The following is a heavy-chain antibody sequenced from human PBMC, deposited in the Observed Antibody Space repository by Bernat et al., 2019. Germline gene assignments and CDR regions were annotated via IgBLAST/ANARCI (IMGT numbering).Heavy chain of an antibody. J-gene: IGHJ4*02. CDR1: GFTFSSYA. D-gene: IGHD2-15*01. V-gene: IGHV3-30*03. CDR2: ISYDGSNK. CDR3: AVGRQYYFDY. Sequence: VQLLESGGGLVQPGGSLRLSCAASGFTFSSYAMSWVRQAPGKGLEWVAVISYDGSNKYYADSVKGRFTISRDNSKNTLYLQMNSLRAEDTAVYYCAVGRQYYFDYWGQGTLVTVSS.